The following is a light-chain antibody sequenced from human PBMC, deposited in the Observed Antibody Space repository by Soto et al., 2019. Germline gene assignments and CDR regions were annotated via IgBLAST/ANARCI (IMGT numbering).Light chain of an antibody. V-gene: IGKV1-5*01. CDR2: DAS. Sequence: DIQMTQSPSTLSASVGDRVTITCRASQSISSWLAWYQQKPGKARKLLIYDASSLESGVPSRFSGSGSGTEFTLTISSLQPDDFATYYCQQYNSYSLFGQGTKVDIK. J-gene: IGKJ1*01. CDR1: QSISSW. CDR3: QQYNSYSL.